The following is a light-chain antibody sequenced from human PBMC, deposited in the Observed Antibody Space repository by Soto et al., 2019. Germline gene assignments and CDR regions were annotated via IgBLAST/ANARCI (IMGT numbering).Light chain of an antibody. CDR1: QTVGSN. V-gene: IGKV3-15*01. CDR3: QKYNSAPLT. Sequence: EIVLTQSPDTLSVSQGERATLSCRASQTVGSNLAWYQQKPGQAPRLLIYGASTRAIGIPARFSGSGFGTEFTLTISSLQPEDVATYYCQKYNSAPLTFGGGTKVDIK. J-gene: IGKJ4*01. CDR2: GAS.